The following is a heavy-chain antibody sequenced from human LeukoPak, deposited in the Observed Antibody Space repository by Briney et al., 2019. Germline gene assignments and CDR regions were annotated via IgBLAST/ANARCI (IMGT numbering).Heavy chain of an antibody. D-gene: IGHD3-22*01. V-gene: IGHV4-30-2*01. Sequence: SQTLSLTCAVSGGSISSGGYSWSWIRQPPGKGLEWIGYIYHSGSTYYNPSLKSRVTISVDRSKNQFSLKLSSVTAADTAVYYCARGDYYYDSSGYPRRYFQHWGQGTLVTVSS. CDR1: GGSISSGGYS. CDR3: ARGDYYYDSSGYPRRYFQH. J-gene: IGHJ1*01. CDR2: IYHSGST.